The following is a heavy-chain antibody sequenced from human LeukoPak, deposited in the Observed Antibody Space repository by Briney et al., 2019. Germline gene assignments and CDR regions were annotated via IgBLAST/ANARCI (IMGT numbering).Heavy chain of an antibody. V-gene: IGHV4-31*03. CDR1: GGSISSGGYY. Sequence: SETLSLTCTVSGGSISSGGYYWSWIRQHPGTGLEWIGYIYYSGSTYYNPSLKSRVTISVDTSKNQFSLKLSSVTAADTAVYYCARVLTDYYYGMDVWGQGTTVTVSS. J-gene: IGHJ6*02. CDR2: IYYSGST. D-gene: IGHD2/OR15-2a*01. CDR3: ARVLTDYYYGMDV.